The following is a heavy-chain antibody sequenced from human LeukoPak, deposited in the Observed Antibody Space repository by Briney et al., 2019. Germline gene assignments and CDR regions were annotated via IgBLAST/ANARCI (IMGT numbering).Heavy chain of an antibody. CDR2: ISGSGGST. CDR1: GFTFSSYA. Sequence: GSLRLSCAASGFTFSSYAMSWVRQAPGKGLEWVSAISGSGGSTYYADSVKGRFTISRDNSKNTLYLQMNSLRAEDTAVYYCAKDLGDYDYVWGSYRYFDRWGQGTLVTVSS. J-gene: IGHJ4*02. V-gene: IGHV3-23*01. CDR3: AKDLGDYDYVWGSYRYFDR. D-gene: IGHD3-16*02.